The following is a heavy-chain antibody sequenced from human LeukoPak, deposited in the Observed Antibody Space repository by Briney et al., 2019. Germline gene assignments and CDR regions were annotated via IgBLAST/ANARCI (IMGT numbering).Heavy chain of an antibody. CDR1: GGSISSGGYY. J-gene: IGHJ2*01. V-gene: IGHV4-31*03. CDR2: IYYSGST. Sequence: NPSETLSLTCTVSGGSISSGGYYWSWIRQHPGKGLEWIGYIYYSGSTYYNPSLKSRVTISVDTSKNQFSLKLSSVTAADTAVYYCAREDYYGSGSYYNVWYFDLWGRGTLVTVSS. D-gene: IGHD3-10*01. CDR3: AREDYYGSGSYYNVWYFDL.